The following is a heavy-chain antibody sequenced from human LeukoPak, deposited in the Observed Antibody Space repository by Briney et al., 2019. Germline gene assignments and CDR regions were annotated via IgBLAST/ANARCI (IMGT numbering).Heavy chain of an antibody. CDR1: GYTLTELS. CDR2: FDPEDGET. D-gene: IGHD1-26*01. CDR3: ATLVLNRRELLPPPFDY. V-gene: IGHV1-24*01. Sequence: ASVKVSCKVSGYTLTELSMHWVRQAPGKGLEWMVGFDPEDGETIYAQKFQGRVTMTEDTSTDTAYMELSSLRSEDTAVYYCATLVLNRRELLPPPFDYWGQGTLVTVSS. J-gene: IGHJ4*02.